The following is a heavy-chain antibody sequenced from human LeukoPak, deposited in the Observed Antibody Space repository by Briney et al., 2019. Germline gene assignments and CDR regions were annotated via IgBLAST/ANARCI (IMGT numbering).Heavy chain of an antibody. Sequence: GGSLRLSCAASGFTFSSYGMHWVRQAPGKGLEWVAFIRYDGSNKYYADSVKGRFTISRDNSKNTLYLQMNSLRAEDTAVYYCASTYDILTGYPNWGQGTLVTVSS. V-gene: IGHV3-30*02. CDR3: ASTYDILTGYPN. D-gene: IGHD3-9*01. CDR1: GFTFSSYG. J-gene: IGHJ4*02. CDR2: IRYDGSNK.